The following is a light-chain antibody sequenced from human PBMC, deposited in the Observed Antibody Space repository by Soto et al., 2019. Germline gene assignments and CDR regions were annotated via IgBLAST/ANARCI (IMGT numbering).Light chain of an antibody. CDR3: QQLNSHPRT. CDR1: QGISSY. Sequence: IQLTQSPSSLSASVGDRVTITCRASQGISSYLAWYQQKPVKAPKLLIYAASTLQSGVPSRFSGSGSGTDFTLTISSLQPEDFATYYCQQLNSHPRTFGQGTKVEIK. CDR2: AAS. V-gene: IGKV1-9*01. J-gene: IGKJ1*01.